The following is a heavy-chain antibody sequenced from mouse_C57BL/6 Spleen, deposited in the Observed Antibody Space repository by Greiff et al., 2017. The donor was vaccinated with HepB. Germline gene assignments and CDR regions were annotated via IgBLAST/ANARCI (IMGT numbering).Heavy chain of an antibody. J-gene: IGHJ2*01. CDR2: IYPGDGDT. D-gene: IGHD1-1*01. CDR1: GYAFSSSW. Sequence: QVQLQHSGPELVKPGASVRISCKASGYAFSSSWMNWVKQRPGKGLEWIGRIYPGDGDTNYNGKFKGKATLTADKSSSTAYMQLSSLTSEDSAVYFCARSAVKNYFDYWGQGTTLTVSS. V-gene: IGHV1-82*01. CDR3: ARSAVKNYFDY.